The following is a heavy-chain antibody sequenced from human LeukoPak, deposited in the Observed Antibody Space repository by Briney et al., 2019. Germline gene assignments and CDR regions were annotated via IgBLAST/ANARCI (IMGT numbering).Heavy chain of an antibody. V-gene: IGHV4-59*01. J-gene: IGHJ1*01. CDR3: ASLAAAGTEYFQH. D-gene: IGHD6-13*01. Sequence: SETLSLTCTVSGGSISSYYWSWIRQSPGKGLEWIGYVYYSGTTNYNPSLKSRVTISVDRSKSQFSLKLSSVTAADTAVYYCASLAAAGTEYFQHWGQGTLATVSS. CDR1: GGSISSYY. CDR2: VYYSGTT.